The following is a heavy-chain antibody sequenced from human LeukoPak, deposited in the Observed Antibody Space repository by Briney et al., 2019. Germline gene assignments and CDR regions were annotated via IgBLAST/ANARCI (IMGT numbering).Heavy chain of an antibody. J-gene: IGHJ3*02. Sequence: GGSLRLSCAASGFTFSSYGMHWVRQAPGKGLEWVAVISYDGSNKYYADSVRGRFTISRDNSKNTLYLQMNSLRAEDTAVYYCAKPRTVTTSEDAFDIWGQGTMVTVSS. D-gene: IGHD4-17*01. CDR2: ISYDGSNK. CDR1: GFTFSSYG. V-gene: IGHV3-30*18. CDR3: AKPRTVTTSEDAFDI.